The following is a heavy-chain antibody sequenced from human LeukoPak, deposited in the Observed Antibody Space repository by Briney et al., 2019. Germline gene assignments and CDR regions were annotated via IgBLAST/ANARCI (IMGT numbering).Heavy chain of an antibody. CDR1: GFTFSDYY. V-gene: IGHV3-11*04. J-gene: IGHJ3*02. CDR2: ISSSGSTI. CDR3: ARFPCGGDCSRDVAFDI. Sequence: GGSLRLSCAASGFTFSDYYMSWIRQAPGKGLEWVSYISSSGSTIYYADSVKGRFTISRDNAKNSLYLQMNSLGAGDTAVYYCARFPCGGDCSRDVAFDIWGQGTMVTVSS. D-gene: IGHD2-21*02.